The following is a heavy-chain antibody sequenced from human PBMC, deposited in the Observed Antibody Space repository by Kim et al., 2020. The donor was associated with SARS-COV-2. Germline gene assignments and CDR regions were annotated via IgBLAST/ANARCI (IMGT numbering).Heavy chain of an antibody. CDR3: ALFWSGQKSDY. CDR2: INPSGGST. D-gene: IGHD3-3*01. Sequence: ASVKVSCKASGYTFTSYYMHWVRQAPGQGLEWMGIINPSGGSTSYAQKFQGRVTMTRDTSTSTVYMELSSLRSEDTAVYYCALFWSGQKSDYWGQGTLVTVSS. J-gene: IGHJ4*02. CDR1: GYTFTSYY. V-gene: IGHV1-46*01.